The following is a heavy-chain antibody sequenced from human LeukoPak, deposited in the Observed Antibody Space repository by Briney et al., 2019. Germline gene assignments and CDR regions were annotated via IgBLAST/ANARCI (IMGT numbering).Heavy chain of an antibody. CDR3: ARDYYPFDY. CDR2: ISSSGSTI. Sequence: GGSLRLSCAASGFTFSSYEINWIRQAPGKGLEWVSYISSSGSTIYYADSVKGRFTISRDNAKNSLYLQMNSLRAEDTAVYYCARDYYPFDYWGQGTLVTVSS. J-gene: IGHJ4*02. CDR1: GFTFSSYE. V-gene: IGHV3-48*03. D-gene: IGHD3-10*01.